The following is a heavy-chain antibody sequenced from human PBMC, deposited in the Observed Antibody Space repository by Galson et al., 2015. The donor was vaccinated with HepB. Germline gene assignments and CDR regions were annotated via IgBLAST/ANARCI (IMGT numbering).Heavy chain of an antibody. CDR2: IDPSDSYS. V-gene: IGHV5-10-1*01. CDR3: ARHYKLMDDFDS. J-gene: IGHJ4*02. D-gene: IGHD2-8*01. CDR1: GYSFTNYW. Sequence: QSGAEVKKPGESLTISCKASGYSFTNYWISWVRQMPGKGLEWMGRIDPSDSYSNYSPSFQGHVTISTDESIGTAYLRWSGLKASDTAIYYCARHYKLMDDFDSWGQGTLVTVSS.